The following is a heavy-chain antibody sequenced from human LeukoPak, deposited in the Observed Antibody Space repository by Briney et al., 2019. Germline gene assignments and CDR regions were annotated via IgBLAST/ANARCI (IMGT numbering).Heavy chain of an antibody. J-gene: IGHJ5*02. V-gene: IGHV1-46*01. Sequence: ASVEVSCKASGYTFTSYYMHWVRQAPGQGLEWMGIIDPSGGSTSYAQKYQGRVTMTRDTSTSTVYMELSSLRSEDTAVYYCARDHGYDSSGYHNWFDPWGQGTLVTVSS. D-gene: IGHD3-22*01. CDR1: GYTFTSYY. CDR2: IDPSGGST. CDR3: ARDHGYDSSGYHNWFDP.